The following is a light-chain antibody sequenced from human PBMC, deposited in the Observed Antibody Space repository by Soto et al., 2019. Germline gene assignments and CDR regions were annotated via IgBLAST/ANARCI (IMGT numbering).Light chain of an antibody. Sequence: EIVMTQSPATLSVSPGERATLSCRASQSVNSNLAWYQQKPGQAPRLLIYGASTRATGIPARFSGSGSGTEFTLTISSLQSEAFAVYYCQQYNNWPPGVTFGPGTKVDIK. J-gene: IGKJ3*01. CDR1: QSVNSN. CDR3: QQYNNWPPGVT. V-gene: IGKV3-15*01. CDR2: GAS.